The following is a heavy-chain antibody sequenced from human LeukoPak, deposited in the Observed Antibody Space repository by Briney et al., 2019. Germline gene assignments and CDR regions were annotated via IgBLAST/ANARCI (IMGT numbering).Heavy chain of an antibody. V-gene: IGHV3-30-3*01. Sequence: GGSLRLSCAASGFTFSSYAMSWVRQAPGKGLEWVAVISYDGSNKYYADSVKGRFTISRDNSKNTLYLQMNSLRAEDTAVYYCAKEVDGSGSYPDYWGQGTLVTVSS. CDR2: ISYDGSNK. CDR3: AKEVDGSGSYPDY. D-gene: IGHD3-10*01. J-gene: IGHJ4*02. CDR1: GFTFSSYA.